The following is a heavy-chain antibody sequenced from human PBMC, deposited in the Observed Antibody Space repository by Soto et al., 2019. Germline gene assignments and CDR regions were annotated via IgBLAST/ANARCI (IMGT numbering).Heavy chain of an antibody. D-gene: IGHD6-19*01. CDR2: INHSGST. J-gene: IGHJ6*02. CDR1: GGSFSGDY. CDR3: ARGAIAVADRRWGIGYYYGMDV. Sequence: SGTLSLTCAVYGGSFSGDYWSWIRQPPGKGLEWIGEINHSGSTNYNPSLKSRVTISVDTSKNQFSLKLSSVTAADTAVYYCARGAIAVADRRWGIGYYYGMDVWGQGTTVTVSS. V-gene: IGHV4-34*01.